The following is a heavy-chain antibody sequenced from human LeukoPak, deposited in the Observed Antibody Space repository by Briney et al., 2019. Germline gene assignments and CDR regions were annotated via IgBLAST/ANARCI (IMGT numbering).Heavy chain of an antibody. CDR3: ARDRWSSTSYNDY. D-gene: IGHD2-2*01. J-gene: IGHJ4*02. CDR2: IWYDGNNK. V-gene: IGHV3-33*01. CDR1: GFTFSNYG. Sequence: GGSLRLSCAASGFTFSNYGMHWVRQAPGKGLEWVAVIWYDGNNKYYADSVKGRFTISRDNSKNTLYLQMNSLRAEDTAVYYCARDRWSSTSYNDYWGQGTLVIVSS.